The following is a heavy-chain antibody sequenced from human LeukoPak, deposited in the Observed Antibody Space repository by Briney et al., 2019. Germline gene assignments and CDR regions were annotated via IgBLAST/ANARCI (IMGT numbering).Heavy chain of an antibody. J-gene: IGHJ4*02. CDR1: GFTFTSSA. CDR3: AAGIAAAGTFGAEY. V-gene: IGHV1-58*02. D-gene: IGHD6-13*01. Sequence: GASVKVSCKASGFTFTSSAMQWVRQARGQRLEWIGWIVVGSGNTNYAQKFQERVTITRDMSTSTAYMELSSLRSEDTAVYYCAAGIAAAGTFGAEYWGQGTLVTVSS. CDR2: IVVGSGNT.